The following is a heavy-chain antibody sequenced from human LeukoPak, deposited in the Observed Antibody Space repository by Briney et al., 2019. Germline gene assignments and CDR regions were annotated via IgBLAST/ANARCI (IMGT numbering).Heavy chain of an antibody. J-gene: IGHJ4*02. Sequence: GGSLRLSCATSGFSVSSNFMSWVRQAPGKGLEWVSVIYSIGSTYYTDSVEGRFTISRDNSKSTVYLQMDSLRAEDTAVYYCVRDSDSFGFDHWGQGTLVTVSS. D-gene: IGHD3-10*01. V-gene: IGHV3-53*01. CDR3: VRDSDSFGFDH. CDR2: IYSIGST. CDR1: GFSVSSNF.